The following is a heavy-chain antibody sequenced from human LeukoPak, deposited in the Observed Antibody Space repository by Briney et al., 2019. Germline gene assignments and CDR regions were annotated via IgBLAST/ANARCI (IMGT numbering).Heavy chain of an antibody. V-gene: IGHV4-34*01. CDR2: INHSGST. CDR1: GGSFSGYY. J-gene: IGHJ5*02. D-gene: IGHD3-3*01. CDR3: ARGKNYVFWSGFNWFAP. Sequence: PSETLSLTCAVYGGSFSGYYWSWIRQPPGKGLEWIGEINHSGSTNYNPSLKSRVTISVDTSKNQFSLKLSSVTAADTAVYYCARGKNYVFWSGFNWFAPGGQGPLFTVSS.